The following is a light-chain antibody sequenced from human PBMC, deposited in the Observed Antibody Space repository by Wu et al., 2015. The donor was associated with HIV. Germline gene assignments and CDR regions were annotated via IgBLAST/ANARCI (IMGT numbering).Light chain of an antibody. CDR3: QQYYVSPLT. CDR2: AAS. CDR1: QSVNDNY. V-gene: IGKV3-20*01. Sequence: EIVLTQSPGTLSLSPGGRATLSCRASQSVNDNYLAWYQQRPGQAPRLLIYAASSRATGVPDRFSGSASGTDFTLTITRLEPEDFAVYYCQQYYVSPLTFGGGTKVEIK. J-gene: IGKJ4*01.